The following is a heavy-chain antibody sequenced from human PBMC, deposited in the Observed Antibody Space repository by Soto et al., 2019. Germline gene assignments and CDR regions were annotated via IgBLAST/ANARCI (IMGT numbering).Heavy chain of an antibody. V-gene: IGHV1-2*06. Sequence: ASVKVSCKASGYTFTKYDVLWVRQAPGQGLEWVGRINPSTGGTNYAQKFQDRVTMTRDTSITTAYMELSRLRSDDTAVYYCARQLAYCGGDCYTEPIDYWGQGTQVTVSS. CDR3: ARQLAYCGGDCYTEPIDY. CDR1: GYTFTKYD. D-gene: IGHD2-21*02. J-gene: IGHJ4*02. CDR2: INPSTGGT.